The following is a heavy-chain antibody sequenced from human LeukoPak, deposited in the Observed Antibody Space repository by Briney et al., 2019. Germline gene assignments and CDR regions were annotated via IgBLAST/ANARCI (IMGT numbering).Heavy chain of an antibody. D-gene: IGHD3-10*01. CDR1: GGSFSGYY. Sequence: SETLSLTCAVYGGSFSGYYWSWIRQPPGKGLEWIGEINHSGSTNYNPSLKSRVTISVDTSKNQFSLKLSSVTAADTAVYYCARRGYVLVRPLAGYYYGMDVWGQGTTVTVSS. V-gene: IGHV4-34*01. CDR3: ARRGYVLVRPLAGYYYGMDV. CDR2: INHSGST. J-gene: IGHJ6*02.